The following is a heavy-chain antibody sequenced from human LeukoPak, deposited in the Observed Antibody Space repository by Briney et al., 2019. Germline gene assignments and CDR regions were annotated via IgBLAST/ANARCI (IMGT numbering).Heavy chain of an antibody. CDR2: ISGSGDTT. D-gene: IGHD3-10*01. CDR1: GFTFSSYA. V-gene: IGHV3-23*01. J-gene: IGHJ4*02. CDR3: AKDIDLDYYYGSGSYPFDY. Sequence: GGSLKLSCAASGFTFSSYAMSWVRQAPGKGLEWVSAISGSGDTTYYAASVKGRFTISRDNSKNTLYLQMNSLRAEDTAVYYCAKDIDLDYYYGSGSYPFDYWGQGTLVTVSS.